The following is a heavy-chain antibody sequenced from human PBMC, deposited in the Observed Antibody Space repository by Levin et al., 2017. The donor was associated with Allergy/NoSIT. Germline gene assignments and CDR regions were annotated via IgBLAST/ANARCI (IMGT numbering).Heavy chain of an antibody. V-gene: IGHV3-21*01. D-gene: IGHD2-8*01. CDR1: GFTFTNYT. Sequence: PGGSLRLSCAGSGFTFTNYTMSWVRQAPGRGLEWVSSVSRKGSFIYYGDSVKGRFIISRDNADRTAPLQMNNLRVEDTAVYYCARSPRSGDAKGDENFDFWGQGTLVTVSS. J-gene: IGHJ4*02. CDR2: VSRKGSFI. CDR3: ARSPRSGDAKGDENFDF.